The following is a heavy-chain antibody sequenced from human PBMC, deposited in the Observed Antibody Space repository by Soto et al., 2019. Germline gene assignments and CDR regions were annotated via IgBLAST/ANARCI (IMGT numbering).Heavy chain of an antibody. CDR1: GITFSSYG. J-gene: IGHJ6*03. V-gene: IGHV3-23*01. CDR3: AKWTAVGVDYYYYMDV. CDR2: ISGSGGST. D-gene: IGHD1-26*01. Sequence: EVQLLESGGGLVQSGGSLRLSCAASGITFSSYGMSWVRQAPGKGLEWVSGISGSGGSTYYGDSGKGRFTISRENSKNTLYLQMNSLRAEDTAVYYCAKWTAVGVDYYYYMDVWGKGTTVTVSS.